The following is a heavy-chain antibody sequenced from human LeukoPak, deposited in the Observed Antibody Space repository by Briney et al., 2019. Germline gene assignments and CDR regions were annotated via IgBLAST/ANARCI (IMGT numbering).Heavy chain of an antibody. CDR1: GYRFSDYY. CDR2: VNSNSGGT. J-gene: IGHJ4*02. D-gene: IGHD2-15*01. V-gene: IGHV1-2*02. CDR3: ARGYCSGGSCYHFES. Sequence: ASVKVSCKTSGYRFSDYYMHWVRQAPGQGLEWMGWVNSNSGGTHYAQKFEGRVTMTRDTSISTAYMELSGLKSDDTAVYYCARGYCSGGSCYHFESWGQGTLVTVSS.